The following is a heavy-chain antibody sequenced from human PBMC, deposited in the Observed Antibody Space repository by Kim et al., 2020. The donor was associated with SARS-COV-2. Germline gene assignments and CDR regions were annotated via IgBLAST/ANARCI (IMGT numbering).Heavy chain of an antibody. V-gene: IGHV4-30-2*01. J-gene: IGHJ4*02. CDR1: GGSISSGGYS. CDR2: IYHSGST. D-gene: IGHD3-10*01. CDR3: ARAHYGSSSSLDY. Sequence: SETLSLTCAVSGGSISSGGYSWSWIRQPPGKGLEWIGYIYHSGSTYYNPSLKSRVTISVDRSKNQFSLKLSSVTAADTAVYYWARAHYGSSSSLDYWGQGTLVTVSS.